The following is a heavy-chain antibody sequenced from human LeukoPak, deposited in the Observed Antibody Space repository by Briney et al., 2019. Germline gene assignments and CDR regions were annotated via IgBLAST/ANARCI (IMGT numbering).Heavy chain of an antibody. J-gene: IGHJ6*02. V-gene: IGHV4-38-2*01. CDR3: ARGLPGV. CDR1: GDSVTSDYY. D-gene: IGHD3-10*01. CDR2: FYPGGTIFSSGSI. Sequence: SETLSLTCPVSGDSVTSDYYWGWVRQSPGKGLDWIGRFYPGGTIFSSGSIYYNPSLKLGVTISVDPSKNQLSLRLNPGTATDTAVYYCARGLPGVWGQGTSVTVS.